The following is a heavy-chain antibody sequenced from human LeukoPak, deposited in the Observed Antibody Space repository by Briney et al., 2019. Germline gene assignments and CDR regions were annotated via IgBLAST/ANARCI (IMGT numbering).Heavy chain of an antibody. Sequence: AASVKVSCKASGYTFTGYYMHWVRQAPGQGLEWMGWINPNSGGTNYAQKFQGRVTMTRDTSISTAYMELSRLRSGDTAVYYCARLTGTTYAFDIWGQGTMVTVSS. J-gene: IGHJ3*02. CDR1: GYTFTGYY. D-gene: IGHD1-20*01. CDR3: ARLTGTTYAFDI. CDR2: INPNSGGT. V-gene: IGHV1-2*02.